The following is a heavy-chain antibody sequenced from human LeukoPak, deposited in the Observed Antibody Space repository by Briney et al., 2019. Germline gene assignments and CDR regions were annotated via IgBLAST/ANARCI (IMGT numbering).Heavy chain of an antibody. CDR1: GFTFSSYW. CDR3: AREVYCSSTSCYTGYFQH. J-gene: IGHJ1*01. D-gene: IGHD2-2*02. Sequence: GGSLRLSCAASGFTFSSYWMSWVRQAPGKGLEWVANIKQDGSEKYYVDSVKGRFTISRDNAKNSLYLQMNSLRAEDTAVYYCAREVYCSSTSCYTGYFQHWGQGTLVTV. CDR2: IKQDGSEK. V-gene: IGHV3-7*01.